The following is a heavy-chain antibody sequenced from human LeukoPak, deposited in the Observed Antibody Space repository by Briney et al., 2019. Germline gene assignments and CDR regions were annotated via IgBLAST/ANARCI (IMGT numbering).Heavy chain of an antibody. CDR2: IIPILGTP. D-gene: IGHD2-21*02. CDR1: GGTFSSYG. V-gene: IGHV1-69*11. CDR3: ASGLQHSRGGACYSDYFDH. J-gene: IGHJ4*02. Sequence: SVKVSCKASGGTFSSYGISWVRQAPGQGLEWMGRIIPILGTPNYEQKLQGRVTITADESTSTAYMELSSLRSEDTAVYYCASGLQHSRGGACYSDYFDHWGQGTLVTDSS.